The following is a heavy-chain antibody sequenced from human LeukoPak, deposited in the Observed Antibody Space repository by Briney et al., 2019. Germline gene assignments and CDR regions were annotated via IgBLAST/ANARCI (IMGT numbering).Heavy chain of an antibody. CDR3: RGTYYYGSGIDGDYFDY. CDR1: GFNFGTFA. V-gene: IGHV3-33*01. J-gene: IGHJ4*02. Sequence: PGGSLRLSCEASGFNFGTFAMHWVRQAPGEGLEWLAIIWYDGSNKHYLDSVKGRFTISRDNSKSSLYLQMNSLRAEDTAVYYCRGTYYYGSGIDGDYFDYWGQGTLVTVSS. CDR2: IWYDGSNK. D-gene: IGHD3-10*01.